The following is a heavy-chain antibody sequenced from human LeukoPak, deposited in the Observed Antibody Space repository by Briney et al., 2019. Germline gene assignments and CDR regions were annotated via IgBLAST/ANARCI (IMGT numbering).Heavy chain of an antibody. V-gene: IGHV4-4*07. CDR1: GGSISSYY. Sequence: SETLSLTRTVSGGSISSYYWSWIRQPAGKGLEWIGRIYTSGSANYNPSLKSRVTMSIDTSKNQFSLKLSSVTAADTAVYYCARVYSSGYFAGAFDIWGQGTMVTVSS. D-gene: IGHD3-22*01. CDR3: ARVYSSGYFAGAFDI. J-gene: IGHJ3*02. CDR2: IYTSGSA.